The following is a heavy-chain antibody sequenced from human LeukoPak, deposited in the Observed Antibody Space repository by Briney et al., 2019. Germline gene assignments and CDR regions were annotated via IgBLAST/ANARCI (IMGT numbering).Heavy chain of an antibody. V-gene: IGHV3-23*01. CDR2: ISGSGNST. CDR1: GLTFSGSA. CDR3: AKVLVLVSANRYYFDY. D-gene: IGHD2-15*01. J-gene: IGHJ4*02. Sequence: PGGSLRLSCAASGLTFSGSAMSWVRQAPGKGLEWVSLISGSGNSTYYADSVKGRFTISRDSSKNTLYLQMNSLRAEDTAVYYCAKVLVLVSANRYYFDYWGQGTLVTVSS.